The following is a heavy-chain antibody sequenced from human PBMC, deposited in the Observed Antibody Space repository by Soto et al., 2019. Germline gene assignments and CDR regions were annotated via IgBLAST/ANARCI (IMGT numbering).Heavy chain of an antibody. CDR3: ASILTYYYDSSGYSSGMDV. Sequence: GESLKISCKGSVYSFTSYWISWVRQMPGKGLEWMGRIDPSDSYTNYSPSFQGHVTISADKSISTAYLQWSSLKASDTAMYYCASILTYYYDSSGYSSGMDVWGQGTTVTVS. J-gene: IGHJ6*02. CDR1: VYSFTSYW. CDR2: IDPSDSYT. V-gene: IGHV5-10-1*01. D-gene: IGHD3-22*01.